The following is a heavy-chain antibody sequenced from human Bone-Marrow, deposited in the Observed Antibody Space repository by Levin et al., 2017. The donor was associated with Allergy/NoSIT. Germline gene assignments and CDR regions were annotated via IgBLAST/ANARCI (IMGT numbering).Heavy chain of an antibody. J-gene: IGHJ4*02. CDR3: ARDRRD. CDR2: PIPILGVT. Sequence: SVKVSCKASGDTFSSYSVNWVRQAPGQGLEWMGRPIPILGVTDYAQKFQGRVTITADKSTSTAYMELINLKSEDTAVYFCARDRRDWGQGTLVTVS. CDR1: GDTFSSYS. V-gene: IGHV1-69*04.